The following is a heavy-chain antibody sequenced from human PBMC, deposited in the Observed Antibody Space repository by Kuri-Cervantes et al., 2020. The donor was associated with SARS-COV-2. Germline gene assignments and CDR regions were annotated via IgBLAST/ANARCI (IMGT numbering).Heavy chain of an antibody. CDR3: AKIPTPGYCSGGSCYLGDY. J-gene: IGHJ4*02. D-gene: IGHD2-15*01. V-gene: IGHV3-23*01. CDR1: GFTFSSYA. CDR2: ISGSGGST. Sequence: GESLKISCAASGFTFSSYAMSWVRQAPGKGLEWVSAISGSGGSTYYADSVKGRFTISRDNSKNTLYLQMNSLRAEDTAVYYCAKIPTPGYCSGGSCYLGDYWGQGTLVTVSS.